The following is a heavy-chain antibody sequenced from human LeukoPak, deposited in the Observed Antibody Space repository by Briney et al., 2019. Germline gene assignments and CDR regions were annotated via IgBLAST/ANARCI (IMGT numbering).Heavy chain of an antibody. Sequence: SETLSLTCTVSGGSISSYYWSWIRQPAGKGLEWIGRIYTSGSTNYNPSLKSRVTMSVDTSKNQFSLKLSSVTAADTAVYYCARDAILGELLWWFDPWGQGTLVTVSS. J-gene: IGHJ5*02. CDR3: ARDAILGELLWWFDP. V-gene: IGHV4-4*07. CDR1: GGSISSYY. CDR2: IYTSGST. D-gene: IGHD1-26*01.